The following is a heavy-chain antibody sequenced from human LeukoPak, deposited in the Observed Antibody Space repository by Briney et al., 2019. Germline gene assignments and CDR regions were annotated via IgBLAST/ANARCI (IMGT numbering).Heavy chain of an antibody. V-gene: IGHV1-69*04. CDR1: GGTFSSYA. D-gene: IGHD3-22*01. Sequence: GASVKVSCKASGGTFSSYAISWVRQAPGQGLEWMGRIIPILGIANYAQKFQGRVTITADKSTSTAYMELSSLRSEDTAVYYCASSLLLTYYYDSSGGNKNAFDIWGQGTMVTVSS. CDR3: ASSLLLTYYYDSSGGNKNAFDI. CDR2: IIPILGIA. J-gene: IGHJ3*02.